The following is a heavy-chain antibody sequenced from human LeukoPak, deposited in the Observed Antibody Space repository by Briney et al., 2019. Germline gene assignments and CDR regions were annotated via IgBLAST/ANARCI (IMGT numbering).Heavy chain of an antibody. CDR1: GGSISSGSCY. V-gene: IGHV4-61*02. D-gene: IGHD3-3*01. J-gene: IGHJ3*02. Sequence: SQTLSLTCTVSGGSISSGSCYWSWIRRPAGKGLEWIGRIYTSGSTNYNPSLKIRVTISVDTSKNQFSLKLSSVTAADTAVYYCASYTIFGVVNTSIEAFDIWGQGTMVTVSS. CDR2: IYTSGST. CDR3: ASYTIFGVVNTSIEAFDI.